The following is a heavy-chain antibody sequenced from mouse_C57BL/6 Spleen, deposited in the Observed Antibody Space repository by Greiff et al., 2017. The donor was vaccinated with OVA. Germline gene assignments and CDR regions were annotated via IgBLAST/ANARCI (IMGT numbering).Heavy chain of an antibody. Sequence: QVQLKESGAELVRPGTSVKMSCKASGYTFANYWLGWAKQRPGHGLEWIGDIYPGGGYTNYNEKFKGKATLTADKSSSTAYMQFSSLTSEDSAIYYCARSYYDYGGFAYWGQGTLVTVSA. V-gene: IGHV1-63*01. D-gene: IGHD2-4*01. CDR2: IYPGGGYT. CDR3: ARSYYDYGGFAY. J-gene: IGHJ3*01. CDR1: GYTFANYW.